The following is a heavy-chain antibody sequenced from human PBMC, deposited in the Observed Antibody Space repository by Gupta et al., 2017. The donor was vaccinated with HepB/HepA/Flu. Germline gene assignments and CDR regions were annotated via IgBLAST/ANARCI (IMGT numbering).Heavy chain of an antibody. D-gene: IGHD2-15*01. CDR3: ARDLVCSGGSCYPFDY. Sequence: EVQLVESGGGLVQPGGSLRLSCAASGFTFSSYSMTWFRRAPGKGLEWVSYISSSSSTIYYADSVKGRFTISRDNAKNSLYLQMNSLRDEDTAVYYCARDLVCSGGSCYPFDYWGQGTLVTVSS. J-gene: IGHJ4*02. CDR1: GFTFSSYS. V-gene: IGHV3-48*02. CDR2: ISSSSSTI.